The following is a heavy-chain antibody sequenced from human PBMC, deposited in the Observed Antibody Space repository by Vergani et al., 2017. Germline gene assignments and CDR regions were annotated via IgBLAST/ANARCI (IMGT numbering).Heavy chain of an antibody. CDR2: IIPILGIA. J-gene: IGHJ5*02. CDR3: AREGVGYGDLQGWFDP. Sequence: QVQLVQSGAEVKKPGSSVKVSCKASGGTFSSYTISWVRQAPGQGLEWMGRIIPILGIANYAQKFQGRVTITADKATSTAYMELSSLRSEDTAVYYWAREGVGYGDLQGWFDPWGQGTLVTVSS. D-gene: IGHD4-17*01. CDR1: GGTFSSYT. V-gene: IGHV1-69*08.